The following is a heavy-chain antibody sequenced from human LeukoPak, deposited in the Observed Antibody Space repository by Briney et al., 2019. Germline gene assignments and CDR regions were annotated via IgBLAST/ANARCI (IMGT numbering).Heavy chain of an antibody. V-gene: IGHV1-2*04. J-gene: IGHJ5*02. CDR3: ARDWEVGVVNNWFDP. CDR1: GFTFSSYA. Sequence: GRSLRLSCAASGFTFSSYAMHWVRQAPGQGLEWMGCINPNSGGTNYAQKFQGWVTMTRDTSISTAYMELNRLRSDDTAVYYCARDWEVGVVNNWFDPWGQGTLVTVSS. D-gene: IGHD3-3*01. CDR2: INPNSGGT.